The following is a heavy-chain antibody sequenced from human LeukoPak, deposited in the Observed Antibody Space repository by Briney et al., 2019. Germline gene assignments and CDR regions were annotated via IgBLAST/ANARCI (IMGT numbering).Heavy chain of an antibody. V-gene: IGHV4-4*02. J-gene: IGHJ4*02. CDR1: GGSISSSNW. Sequence: SETLSLTCAVSGGSISSSNWWSWVRQPPGKGLEWTGEIYHSGSTNYNPSLKSRVTISVDKSKNQFSLKLSSVTAADTAVYYCARMGDYYDSSGYSAGDYWGQGTLVTVSS. CDR3: ARMGDYYDSSGYSAGDY. D-gene: IGHD3-22*01. CDR2: IYHSGST.